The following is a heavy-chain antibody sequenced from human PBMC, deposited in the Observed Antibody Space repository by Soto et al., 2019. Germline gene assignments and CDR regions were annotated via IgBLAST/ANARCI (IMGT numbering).Heavy chain of an antibody. CDR1: GFTFSNAW. CDR3: TTTMVRAREGYYYGTDV. D-gene: IGHD3-10*01. CDR2: IKSKTDGGTT. Sequence: EVQLVESGGGLVKPGGSLRLSCAASGFTFSNAWMNWVRQAPGKGLEWVGRIKSKTDGGTTDYAAPEKGRFTISRDDSQYTLYLQMSSLKTEDPAVYYCTTTMVRAREGYYYGTDVWVKCTTVTVSS. J-gene: IGHJ6*04. V-gene: IGHV3-15*07.